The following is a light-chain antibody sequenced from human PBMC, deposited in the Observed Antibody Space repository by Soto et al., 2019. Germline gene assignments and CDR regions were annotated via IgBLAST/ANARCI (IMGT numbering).Light chain of an antibody. CDR2: KAS. V-gene: IGKV1-5*03. CDR3: QQYNFYPLT. J-gene: IGKJ4*01. CDR1: QSISSW. Sequence: DFQMTQSPSTLSASVGDRVTITCRASQSISSWLAWYQQKPGKAPKLLIYKASSLESGVPSRFSGSGSGTEFTLTIITLQPDDFASYYCQQYNFYPLTFGGGTKVDIK.